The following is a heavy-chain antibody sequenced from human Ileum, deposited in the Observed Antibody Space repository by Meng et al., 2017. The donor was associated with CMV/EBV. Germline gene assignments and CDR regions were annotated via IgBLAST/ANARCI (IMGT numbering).Heavy chain of an antibody. Sequence: VQLEESGPGLVKLSGPLSLTCYVSGGSISNYYWSWIRQPAGKGLEWIAHIYTSGTTNYNPSLKSRVTMSVDTSRNQFSLKLTSVTAADTAVYYCARNYGSGNWNFFHYWGQGTLVTVSS. D-gene: IGHD3-10*01. V-gene: IGHV4-4*07. CDR3: ARNYGSGNWNFFHY. CDR1: GGSISNYY. CDR2: IYTSGTT. J-gene: IGHJ4*02.